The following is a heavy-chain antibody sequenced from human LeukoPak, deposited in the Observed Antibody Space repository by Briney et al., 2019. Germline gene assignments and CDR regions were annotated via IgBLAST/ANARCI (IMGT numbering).Heavy chain of an antibody. CDR2: IITDGDST. V-gene: IGHV3-74*01. CDR1: GFTFSTYW. J-gene: IGHJ4*02. Sequence: PGGSLRLSCAASGFTFSTYWMHWVRQAPGKGLVWVSRIITDGDSTTYADSVKGRFTISRDNAKNTLYLQMNSLRAEDTAVYYCARIYNWGQGTLVTVSS. D-gene: IGHD4-11*01. CDR3: ARIYN.